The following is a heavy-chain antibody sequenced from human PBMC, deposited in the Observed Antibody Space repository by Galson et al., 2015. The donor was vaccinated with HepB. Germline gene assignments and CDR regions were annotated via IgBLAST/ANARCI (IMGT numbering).Heavy chain of an antibody. J-gene: IGHJ4*02. CDR1: GGSISSSSYY. CDR2: IYYSGST. CDR3: ARRWGLRYYFDY. Sequence: ETLSLTCTVSGGSISSSSYYWGWIRQPPGKGLEWIGSIYYSGSTYYDPSLKSRVNISVDTSKNQFSLKLSSVTAADTAVYYCARRWGLRYYFDYWGQGTLVTVSS. D-gene: IGHD4-17*01. V-gene: IGHV4-39*01.